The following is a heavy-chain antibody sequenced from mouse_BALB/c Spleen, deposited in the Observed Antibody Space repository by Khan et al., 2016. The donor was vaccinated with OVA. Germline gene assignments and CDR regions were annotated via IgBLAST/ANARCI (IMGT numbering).Heavy chain of an antibody. Sequence: VQLQESGAELAKPGASVKMSCKASGYTFINYWILWVKQRPGQGLEWIGYINPSTGYTEYNQNFKDKATLTADKSSSTAYMQLSSLTYEDSAVYYCARRGLRWDFEYWGKGTTLTVSS. CDR1: GYTFINYW. D-gene: IGHD1-1*02. V-gene: IGHV1-7*01. CDR2: INPSTGYT. J-gene: IGHJ2*01. CDR3: ARRGLRWDFEY.